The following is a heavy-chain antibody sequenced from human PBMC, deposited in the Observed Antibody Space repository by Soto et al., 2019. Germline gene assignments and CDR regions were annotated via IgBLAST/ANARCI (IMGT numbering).Heavy chain of an antibody. CDR2: IIPIFGTA. J-gene: IGHJ5*02. V-gene: IGHV1-69*12. CDR1: GGTFSSYA. D-gene: IGHD2-21*02. CDR3: ARVDCGGDCYPWWADNWFDP. Sequence: QVQLVQSGAEVKKPGSSVKVSCKASGGTFSSYAISWVRQAPGQGLEWMGGIIPIFGTANYAQKFQGRVTITADESTSTAYMELSSLRSEDTAVYYCARVDCGGDCYPWWADNWFDPWGQGTLVTVSS.